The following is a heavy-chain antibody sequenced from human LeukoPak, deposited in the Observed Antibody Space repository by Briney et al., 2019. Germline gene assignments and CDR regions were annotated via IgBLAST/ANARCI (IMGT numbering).Heavy chain of an antibody. J-gene: IGHJ4*02. CDR2: ISYDGSNK. CDR1: GFTFSSYG. CDR3: AKDWGSVDTAMVSRGYFDY. Sequence: RRSLRLSCAASGFTFSSYGMHWVRQAPGKGLEWVAVISYDGSNKYYADSVKGRFTISRDNSKNTLYLQMNSLRAEDTAVYYCAKDWGSVDTAMVSRGYFDYWGQGTLVTVSS. D-gene: IGHD5-18*01. V-gene: IGHV3-30*18.